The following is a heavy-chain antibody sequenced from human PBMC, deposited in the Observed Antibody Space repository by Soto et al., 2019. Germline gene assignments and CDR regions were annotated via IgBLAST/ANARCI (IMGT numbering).Heavy chain of an antibody. CDR3: ATGSTVTTSILGY. J-gene: IGHJ4*02. CDR1: GGSFSGYY. Sequence: SETLSLTCAVYGGSFSGYYWSWIRQPPGKGLEWIGEINHSGSTNYNPSLKSRVTISVDTSKNQFSLKLSSVTAADTAVYYCATGSTVTTSILGYWGQGTLVTVS. V-gene: IGHV4-34*01. D-gene: IGHD4-17*01. CDR2: INHSGST.